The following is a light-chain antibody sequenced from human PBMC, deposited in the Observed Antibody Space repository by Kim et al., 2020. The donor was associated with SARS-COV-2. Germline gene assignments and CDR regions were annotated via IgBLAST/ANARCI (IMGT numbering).Light chain of an antibody. CDR2: GAS. V-gene: IGKV3-20*01. J-gene: IGKJ5*01. CDR3: QQYGSSPPIT. CDR1: QSVSSSY. Sequence: PGERATLSCRASQSVSSSYLAWYQQKPGQAPRLLIYGASSRATGIPDRFSGSGSGTYFTLTISRLEPEDFAVYYCQQYGSSPPITFGQGTRLEIK.